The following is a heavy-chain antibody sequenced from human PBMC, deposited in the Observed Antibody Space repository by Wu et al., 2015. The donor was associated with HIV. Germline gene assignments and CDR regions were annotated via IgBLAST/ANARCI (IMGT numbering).Heavy chain of an antibody. CDR3: ARVDSSSPLRYYYYGMDV. CDR1: GGAFDNYA. Sequence: QVQLVQSGAEVKKPGSSVKVSCKASGGAFDNYAVAWVRQAPGRGLEWMGGISPIFGMANYGHNFKNRVSITTDESTSTAYMELSSLRSEDTAVYYCARVDSSSPLRYYYYGMDVWGPRDHGHRLL. D-gene: IGHD6-13*01. J-gene: IGHJ6*02. CDR2: ISPIFGMA. V-gene: IGHV1-69*05.